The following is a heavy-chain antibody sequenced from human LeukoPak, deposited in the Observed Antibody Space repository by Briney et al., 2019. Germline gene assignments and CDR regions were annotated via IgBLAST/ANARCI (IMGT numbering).Heavy chain of an antibody. V-gene: IGHV3-7*01. Sequence: GGSLRLSCAASGFTFSSYEMNWVRQAPGKGLEWVANIKRDGGEKHYVDSVKGRFTISRDNAKNSVYLQMDSLRAEDTAVYHCARDLAGPPQEAFDIWGQGTMVTVSS. CDR3: ARDLAGPPQEAFDI. CDR2: IKRDGGEK. CDR1: GFTFSSYE. J-gene: IGHJ3*02.